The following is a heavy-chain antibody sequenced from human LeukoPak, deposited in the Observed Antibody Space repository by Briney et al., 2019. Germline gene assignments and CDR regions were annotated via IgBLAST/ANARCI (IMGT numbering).Heavy chain of an antibody. CDR2: IRYDANNR. CDR1: GFTFSSYG. Sequence: PGGSLRLSCAASGFTFSSYGMHWVRQAPGKGLEWVTFIRYDANNRYYTDSVKGRFTISRDNSKNTLYLQMNSLRAEDTAVYYCAKDTVDFDWSWDYWGQGTLVTVSS. V-gene: IGHV3-30*02. CDR3: AKDTVDFDWSWDY. D-gene: IGHD3-9*01. J-gene: IGHJ4*02.